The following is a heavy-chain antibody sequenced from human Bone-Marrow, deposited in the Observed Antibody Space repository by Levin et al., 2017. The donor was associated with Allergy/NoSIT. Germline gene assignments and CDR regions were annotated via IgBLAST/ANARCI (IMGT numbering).Heavy chain of an antibody. CDR1: GFTFSSYW. J-gene: IGHJ4*02. CDR3: ARDFRGYSYGFDY. V-gene: IGHV3-74*01. D-gene: IGHD5-18*01. CDR2: INSDGSST. Sequence: GESLKISCAASGFTFSSYWMHWVRQAPGKGLVWVSRINSDGSSTSYADSVKGRFTISRDNAKNTLYLQMNSLRAEDTAVYYCARDFRGYSYGFDYWGQGTLVTVSS.